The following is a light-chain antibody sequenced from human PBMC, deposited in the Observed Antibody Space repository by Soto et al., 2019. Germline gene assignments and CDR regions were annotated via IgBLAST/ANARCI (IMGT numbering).Light chain of an antibody. CDR3: QQYNSYWT. J-gene: IGKJ1*01. CDR1: QSISSY. CDR2: AAS. V-gene: IGKV1-39*01. Sequence: DIQRTQSPSSLSASVGDRSTITCRASQSISSYLNWYQQKPGKSPNLLIYAASSLQSGFPSRFSGSGSGTDFTLTISSLQPEDFATYYCQQYNSYWTFGQGTQVDIK.